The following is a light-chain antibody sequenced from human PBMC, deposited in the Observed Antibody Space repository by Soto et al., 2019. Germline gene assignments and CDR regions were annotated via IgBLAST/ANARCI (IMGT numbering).Light chain of an antibody. CDR1: QSVSSTY. CDR3: QQYGSSRWT. CDR2: AAS. Sequence: EIVLTQSPDTLSLFPGERATLSCRASQSVSSTYLAWYQQKPGQAPRPLISAASSRATGTTDRFSGSGSGTDFTLTISRLEAEYFAVYYCQQYGSSRWTCGQGTKVEIK. J-gene: IGKJ1*01. V-gene: IGKV3-20*01.